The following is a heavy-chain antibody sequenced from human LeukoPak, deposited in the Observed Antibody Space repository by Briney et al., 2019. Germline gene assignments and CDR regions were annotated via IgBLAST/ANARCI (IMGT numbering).Heavy chain of an antibody. CDR1: GFTFSNYA. CDR3: AKGSYGA. V-gene: IGHV3-23*01. Sequence: GGSLRLSCAASGFTFSNYAMTWVRQAPGKGLEWVSTIGGGPVYYADSVKDRFTISRDNSKNTLFLQMNSLRAEDTAVYYCAKGSYGAWGQGTLVTVSS. J-gene: IGHJ5*02. CDR2: IGGGPV. D-gene: IGHD5-18*01.